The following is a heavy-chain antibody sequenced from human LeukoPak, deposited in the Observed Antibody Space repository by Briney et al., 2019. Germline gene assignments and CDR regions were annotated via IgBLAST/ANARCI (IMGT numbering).Heavy chain of an antibody. CDR3: ARDRSGGGYYDY. CDR1: GYTYTSYY. D-gene: IGHD4-23*01. J-gene: IGHJ4*02. V-gene: IGHV1-46*01. Sequence: GASVKVSCKASGYTYTSYYMHWVRQAPGQGLEWMGIINPSGGSTSYAQKFQGRVTMTRDTSTSTVYMELSSLRSEDTAVYYCARDRSGGGYYDYWGQGTLVTASS. CDR2: INPSGGST.